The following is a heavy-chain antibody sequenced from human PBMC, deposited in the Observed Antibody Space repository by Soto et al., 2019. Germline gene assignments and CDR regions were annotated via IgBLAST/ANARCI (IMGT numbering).Heavy chain of an antibody. D-gene: IGHD6-13*01. Sequence: GGSLRLSCAASGFTFSSYAMHWVRQAPGKGLEWVAVISYDGSNKYYADSVKGRFTISRDNSKNTLYLQMNSLRAEDTAVYYCARVARKQQLVRGWFDPWGQGTLVTVSS. CDR1: GFTFSSYA. J-gene: IGHJ5*02. CDR3: ARVARKQQLVRGWFDP. V-gene: IGHV3-30-3*01. CDR2: ISYDGSNK.